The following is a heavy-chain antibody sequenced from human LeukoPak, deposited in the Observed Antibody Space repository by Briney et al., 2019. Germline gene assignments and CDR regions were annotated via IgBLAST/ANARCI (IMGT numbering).Heavy chain of an antibody. D-gene: IGHD3-10*01. J-gene: IGHJ3*02. CDR1: GGTFSSYA. Sequence: GASVKVSCKASGGTFSSYAISWVRQAPGQGLEWMGGIIPIFGTANYAQKFQGRVTITTDESTSTAYMELSSLRSEDTAVYYWARESDYYGSGSYQHGAFDIWGQGTMVTVSS. CDR3: ARESDYYGSGSYQHGAFDI. CDR2: IIPIFGTA. V-gene: IGHV1-69*05.